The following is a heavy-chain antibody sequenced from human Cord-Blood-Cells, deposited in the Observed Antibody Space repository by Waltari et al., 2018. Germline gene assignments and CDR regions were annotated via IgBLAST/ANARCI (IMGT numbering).Heavy chain of an antibody. J-gene: IGHJ4*02. D-gene: IGHD2-2*01. CDR2: INHSGST. Sequence: QVQLQQWGAGLLKPSETLSLTCAVYGGSFSGYYWSWIRQPPGTGLEWIGEINHSGSTNYNPSLKSRVTISVDTSKNQFSLKLSSVTAADTAVYYCARGISVVPAAMGEYYFDYWGQGTLVTVSS. V-gene: IGHV4-34*01. CDR1: GGSFSGYY. CDR3: ARGISVVPAAMGEYYFDY.